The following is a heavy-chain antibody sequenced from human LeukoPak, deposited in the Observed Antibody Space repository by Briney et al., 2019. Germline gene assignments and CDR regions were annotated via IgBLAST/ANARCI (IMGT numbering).Heavy chain of an antibody. D-gene: IGHD2-2*01. CDR2: IYTSGST. CDR3: GRGPSWAWDY. J-gene: IGHJ4*02. V-gene: IGHV4-4*07. CDR1: GGSISSYY. Sequence: SETLSLTCTVSGGSISSYYWSWIRQPAGKGLEWVGRIYTSGSTNYNPSLKRRVTISVDTSKNQFSLKLSSVTAADTAVYYCGRGPSWAWDYWGQGTLVTVSS.